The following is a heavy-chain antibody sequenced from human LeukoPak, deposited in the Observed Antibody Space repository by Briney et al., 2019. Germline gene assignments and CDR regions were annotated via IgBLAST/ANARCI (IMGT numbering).Heavy chain of an antibody. CDR3: AKDRYSSSWYYFDY. Sequence: PGRSLRLSCAASGFTFDDYAMHWVRQAPGKGLEWVSGISWNSGSIGYADSVKGRFTISRDNAKNSLYLQMNSLRAEDTAVYYCAKDRYSSSWYYFDYWGQGTLVTVSS. CDR1: GFTFDDYA. D-gene: IGHD6-13*01. V-gene: IGHV3-9*01. CDR2: ISWNSGSI. J-gene: IGHJ4*02.